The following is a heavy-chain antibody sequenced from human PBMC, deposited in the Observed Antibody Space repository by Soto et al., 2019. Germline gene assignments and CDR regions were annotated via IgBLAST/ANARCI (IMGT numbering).Heavy chain of an antibody. Sequence: PSETLSLTCAVSGGSISSGGYAWSWIRQPPGKGREWIGCIYHSGSTYYNPSLKSRVTISVDRSKNQFSLKLSSVTAADTAVYCCAREVNYDSSGYTLGVFDIWGQGTMVTVSS. CDR3: AREVNYDSSGYTLGVFDI. CDR2: IYHSGST. D-gene: IGHD3-22*01. V-gene: IGHV4-30-2*01. CDR1: GGSISSGGYA. J-gene: IGHJ3*02.